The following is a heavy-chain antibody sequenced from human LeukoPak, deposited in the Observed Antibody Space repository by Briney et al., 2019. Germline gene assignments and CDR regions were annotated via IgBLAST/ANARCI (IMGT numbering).Heavy chain of an antibody. CDR2: IYYSGST. V-gene: IGHV4-61*01. Sequence: SETLSLTCTVSGYSISSSYYWSWIRQPPGKGLEWIGYIYYSGSTNYNPSLKSRVTISVDTSKNQFSLKLSSVTAADTAVYYCARGGSGSYYNVDYWGQGTLVTVSS. CDR3: ARGGSGSYYNVDY. D-gene: IGHD3-10*01. CDR1: GYSISSSYY. J-gene: IGHJ4*02.